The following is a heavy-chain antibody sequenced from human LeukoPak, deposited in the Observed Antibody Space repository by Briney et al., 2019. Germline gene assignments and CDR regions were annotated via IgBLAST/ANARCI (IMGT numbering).Heavy chain of an antibody. V-gene: IGHV5-51*01. D-gene: IGHD2-21*01. CDR2: IYPGYSDT. CDR3: ARRDYRDSYFFDY. J-gene: IGHJ4*01. Sequence: GESLKISFKGSGYSFPIYLIGWVRQMPGKGLEWSGSIYPGYSDTRYNPAFQGQVTISADKSISTAYLPWSSLQASDTAIYYCARRDYRDSYFFDYWGHGTLVTVSS. CDR1: GYSFPIYL.